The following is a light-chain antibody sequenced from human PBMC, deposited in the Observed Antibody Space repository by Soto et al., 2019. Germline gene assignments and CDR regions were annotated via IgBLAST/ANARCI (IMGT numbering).Light chain of an antibody. CDR3: QSYDSSLSGWV. Sequence: QSVLTQPPSVSGAPGQRVTISCTGNSSNIGAGYDVNWYQQLPGTAPKLVIYGNSNRPSGVPDRFSGSRSGTSASLAITGLQAEDEADYYCQSYDSSLSGWVFGGGTQLTVL. CDR1: SSNIGAGYD. V-gene: IGLV1-40*01. J-gene: IGLJ2*01. CDR2: GNS.